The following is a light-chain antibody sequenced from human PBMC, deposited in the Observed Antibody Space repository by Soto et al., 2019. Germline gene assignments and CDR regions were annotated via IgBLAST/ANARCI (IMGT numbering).Light chain of an antibody. CDR3: QQYNSYPLS. CDR1: QSISSW. Sequence: DIQMTQSPSTLSASVGDRVTITCRASQSISSWLAWYQQKPGKAPKLLIYKASSLESGVPSRFSGRGSGTEFTLTISSVQPDDFANYYCQQYNSYPLSFGGGNKVEIK. V-gene: IGKV1-5*03. J-gene: IGKJ4*01. CDR2: KAS.